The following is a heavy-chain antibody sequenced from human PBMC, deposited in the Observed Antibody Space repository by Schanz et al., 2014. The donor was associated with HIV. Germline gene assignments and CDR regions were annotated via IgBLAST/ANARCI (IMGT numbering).Heavy chain of an antibody. CDR1: GGTFSYHA. J-gene: IGHJ3*02. V-gene: IGHV1-69*01. Sequence: QVQLVQSGAEVKKPGSSVKVSCKASGGTFSYHAINWVRQAPGQGLEWMGGIIPIFATPNYAQKFQGRVTITADESTSTAYMELSSLRSDDTAMYYCARGLKDSSSSEAFHIWGQGTMVTVSS. CDR3: ARGLKDSSSSEAFHI. D-gene: IGHD6-6*01. CDR2: IIPIFATP.